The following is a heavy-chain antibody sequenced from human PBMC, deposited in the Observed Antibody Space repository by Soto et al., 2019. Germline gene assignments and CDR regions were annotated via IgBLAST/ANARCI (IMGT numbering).Heavy chain of an antibody. J-gene: IGHJ3*02. CDR2: IIPIFGTA. CDR1: GGTFSSYA. D-gene: IGHD3-22*01. CDR3: ARLRPDYYDSSGYFPPRDAFDI. V-gene: IGHV1-69*13. Sequence: ASVKVSCKASGGTFSSYAISWVRQAPGQGLEWMGGIIPIFGTANYAQKFQGRVTITADESTSTAYMELSSLRSEDTAVYYCARLRPDYYDSSGYFPPRDAFDIWGQGTMVTVSS.